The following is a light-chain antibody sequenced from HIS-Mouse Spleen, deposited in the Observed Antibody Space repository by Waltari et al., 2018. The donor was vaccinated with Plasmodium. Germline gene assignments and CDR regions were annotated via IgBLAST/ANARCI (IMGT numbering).Light chain of an antibody. V-gene: IGLV2-11*01. CDR3: CSYAGSYTLV. Sequence: QSALTQPRSVSGSPGQSVTISCTGPSSDVGGYNYAPWYQQHPGKAPKLMIYDVSKRPAGVPDRFSGSKSGNTASLTISGLQAEDEADYYCCSYAGSYTLVFGGGTKLTVL. CDR1: SSDVGGYNY. CDR2: DVS. J-gene: IGLJ2*01.